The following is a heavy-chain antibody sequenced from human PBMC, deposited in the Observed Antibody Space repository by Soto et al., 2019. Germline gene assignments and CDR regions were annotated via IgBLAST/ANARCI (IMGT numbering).Heavy chain of an antibody. D-gene: IGHD4-17*01. CDR1: GFTLGNYV. CDR2: ISGGGHNT. J-gene: IGHJ5*02. Sequence: GGSLRLSCAASGFTLGNYVMTWVRQAPGKGLEWVSSISGGGHNTYYADSVKGRFTISRDNSKNTVYLQMNSPRDEDTAVYYCAKDLRGSLVFGLFDPWGQGTLVTVSS. CDR3: AKDLRGSLVFGLFDP. V-gene: IGHV3-23*01.